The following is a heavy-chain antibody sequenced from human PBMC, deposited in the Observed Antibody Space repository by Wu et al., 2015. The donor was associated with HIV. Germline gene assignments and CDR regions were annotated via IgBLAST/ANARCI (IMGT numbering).Heavy chain of an antibody. V-gene: IGHV1-2*02. CDR3: VRVTSPGV. J-gene: IGHJ6*04. CDR1: GYVFINYY. Sequence: QVLLVQSGAEVKKPGASVKVSCKTSGYVFINYYIQWVRQTPGQGLEWMGWINSRSGDTFYAQRFQGRVTMTRNTSTTTAYMELSSLRSDDTAVYYCVRVTSPGVWGKGPRSSSLQ. D-gene: IGHD1-14*01. CDR2: INSRSGDT.